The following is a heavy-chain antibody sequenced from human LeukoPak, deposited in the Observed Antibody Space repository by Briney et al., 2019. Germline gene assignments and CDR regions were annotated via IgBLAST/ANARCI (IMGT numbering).Heavy chain of an antibody. CDR3: AKDPYGDYAAGDAFDI. D-gene: IGHD4-17*01. CDR2: IYSGGST. Sequence: GGSLRLSCAASGFTVSSNYMSWVRQAPGKGLEWVSIIYSGGSTFYADSVKGRFTISRDNSKNTLYLQMNSLRAEDTAVYYCAKDPYGDYAAGDAFDIWGQGTMVTVSS. J-gene: IGHJ3*02. V-gene: IGHV3-53*01. CDR1: GFTVSSNY.